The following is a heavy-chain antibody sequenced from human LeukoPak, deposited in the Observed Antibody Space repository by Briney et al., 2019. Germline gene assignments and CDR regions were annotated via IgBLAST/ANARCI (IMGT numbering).Heavy chain of an antibody. CDR3: ARVSTMVRGVIGIDP. CDR1: GDSISSGGYS. J-gene: IGHJ5*02. CDR2: IFHTGST. V-gene: IGHV4-30-2*01. D-gene: IGHD3-10*01. Sequence: PSQTLSLTCVVSGDSISSGGYSWSWIRQPPGKGLEWIGYIFHTGSTFYNPSLKSRVTISVDNSKNQFSLRLSSVTAADTAVYYCARVSTMVRGVIGIDPWGQGTLVTVSS.